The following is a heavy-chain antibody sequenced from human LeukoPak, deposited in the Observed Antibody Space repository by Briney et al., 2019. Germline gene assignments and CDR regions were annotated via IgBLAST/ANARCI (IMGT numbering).Heavy chain of an antibody. CDR3: ARGGPFTGPVSTPRASDY. CDR2: LYPGGYT. Sequence: GGSLRLSCAASGFTVSSNYMSWVRQAPGKGLEWVSVLYPGGYTYYADSVKGRFTISRDNSKNTVYLQMNSLRADDTAVYHCARGGPFTGPVSTPRASDYWGQGILVTVSS. CDR1: GFTVSSNY. D-gene: IGHD3-9*01. V-gene: IGHV3-66*01. J-gene: IGHJ4*02.